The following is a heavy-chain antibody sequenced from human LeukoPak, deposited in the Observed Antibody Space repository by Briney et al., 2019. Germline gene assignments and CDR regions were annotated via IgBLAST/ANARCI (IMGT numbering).Heavy chain of an antibody. Sequence: GGSLRLSCAASGFTFSSYWMHWVRQAPGKGLGWVSRINSDGSSTSYADSVKGRFTISRDNAKNTLYLQMNSLRAEDTAVYYCARGRHGSGSYFDYWGRGTLVTVSS. J-gene: IGHJ4*02. CDR1: GFTFSSYW. CDR3: ARGRHGSGSYFDY. CDR2: INSDGSST. V-gene: IGHV3-74*01. D-gene: IGHD3-10*01.